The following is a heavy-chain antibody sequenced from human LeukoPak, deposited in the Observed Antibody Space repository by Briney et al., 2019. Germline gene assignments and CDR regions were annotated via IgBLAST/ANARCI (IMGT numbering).Heavy chain of an antibody. CDR3: ARAFAPGIRKALWFGDSL. CDR2: IWYDGSNK. CDR1: GFTFSSYG. V-gene: IGHV3-33*01. Sequence: GRSLRLSCAASGFTFSSYGMHWVRQAPCKGLEWVAAIWYDGSNKYYADSVKGRFTISRDNSKNTLYLQMNSLGSDDTGVYYCARAFAPGIRKALWFGDSLRGQGTLVTVSS. J-gene: IGHJ4*02. D-gene: IGHD3-10*01.